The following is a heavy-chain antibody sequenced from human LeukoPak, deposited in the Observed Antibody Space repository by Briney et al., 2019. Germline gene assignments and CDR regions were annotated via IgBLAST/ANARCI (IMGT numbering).Heavy chain of an antibody. Sequence: PGGSLRLSCAASGFTFSDYYMSWIHQAPGKGLEWVSYISSSGSTIYYADSVKGRFTISRDNAKNSLYLQMNSLRAEDTAVYYCARVPVGEPPHYYYGMDVWGQGTTVTVSS. D-gene: IGHD1-26*01. V-gene: IGHV3-11*01. J-gene: IGHJ6*02. CDR3: ARVPVGEPPHYYYGMDV. CDR2: ISSSGSTI. CDR1: GFTFSDYY.